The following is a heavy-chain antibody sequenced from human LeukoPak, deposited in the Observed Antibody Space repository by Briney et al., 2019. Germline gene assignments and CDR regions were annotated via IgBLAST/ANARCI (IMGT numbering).Heavy chain of an antibody. CDR2: ISYDGSNK. V-gene: IGHV3-33*05. J-gene: IGHJ4*02. CDR3: AKPIVVVSHSGY. Sequence: GGSLRLSCAASGFTFSSYGMHWVRQAPGKGLEWVAVISYDGSNKYYADSVKGRLTISRDNSKNTLYLQMNSLRAEDTAVYYCAKPIVVVSHSGYWGQGTLVTVSS. D-gene: IGHD2-21*01. CDR1: GFTFSSYG.